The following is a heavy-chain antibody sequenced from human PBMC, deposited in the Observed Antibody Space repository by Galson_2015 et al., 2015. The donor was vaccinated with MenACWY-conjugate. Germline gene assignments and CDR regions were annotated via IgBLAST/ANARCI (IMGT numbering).Heavy chain of an antibody. Sequence: SVKVSCKASGYTFTSYGITWVRQAPGQGLEWMGWISPYNGNTNYAQNLQGRVTMTTDTSTTTAYMELRSLGYDDTAVYYCARSADSSGFHYYWGQGTLVTVSS. D-gene: IGHD3-22*01. J-gene: IGHJ4*02. CDR1: GYTFTSYG. CDR2: ISPYNGNT. V-gene: IGHV1-18*01. CDR3: ARSADSSGFHYY.